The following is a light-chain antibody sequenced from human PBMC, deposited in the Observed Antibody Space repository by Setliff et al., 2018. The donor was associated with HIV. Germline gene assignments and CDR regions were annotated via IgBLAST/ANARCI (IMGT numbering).Light chain of an antibody. CDR2: EVS. CDR3: CSFAGSSTFYV. CDR1: SSDVGSYNL. J-gene: IGLJ1*01. Sequence: HSALTQPASVSGSPGQSITISCTGTSSDVGSYNLVSWYQQHPDKAPKVMIYEVSKRPSGVSNRFSGSKSGNTASLTISGLQAEDEADYYCCSFAGSSTFYVFGTGTKVTVL. V-gene: IGLV2-23*02.